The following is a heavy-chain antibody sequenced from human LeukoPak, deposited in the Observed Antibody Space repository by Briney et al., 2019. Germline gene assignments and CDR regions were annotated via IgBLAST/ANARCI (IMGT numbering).Heavy chain of an antibody. CDR1: GGSFSGYY. V-gene: IGHV4-34*01. CDR3: ARDRWEYGSGSYYIADYFDY. J-gene: IGHJ4*02. CDR2: INHSGST. D-gene: IGHD3-10*01. Sequence: SETLSLTCAVYGGSFSGYYWSWIRQPPGKGLEWIGEINHSGSTNYNPSLKSRVTISVDTSKNQFSLKLSSVTAADTAVYYCARDRWEYGSGSYYIADYFDYWGQGTLVTVSS.